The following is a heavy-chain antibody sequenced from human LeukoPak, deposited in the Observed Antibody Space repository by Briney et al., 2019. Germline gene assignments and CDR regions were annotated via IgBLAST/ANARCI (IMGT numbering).Heavy chain of an antibody. CDR3: ARVKDDSSGYYYFDY. D-gene: IGHD3-22*01. V-gene: IGHV4-59*01. J-gene: IGHJ4*02. CDR1: GGSISSYY. CDR2: IYYSGST. Sequence: SETLSLTCTVSGGSISSYYWSWIRQPPGKGLEWIGYIYYSGSTNYNPSLKSRVTISVDTSKNQFSLKLSSVTAADTAVYYCARVKDDSSGYYYFDYWGQGTLVTVSS.